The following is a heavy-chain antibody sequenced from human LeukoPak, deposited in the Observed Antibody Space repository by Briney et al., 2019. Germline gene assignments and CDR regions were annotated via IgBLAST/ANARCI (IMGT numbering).Heavy chain of an antibody. J-gene: IGHJ2*01. Sequence: PGGSLRLSCAASGFTFSGYGMHWVRQAPGTGLEWVAFIRYDGSNKYYGDSVKGRFTISRDNSKNTLYLQMNSLRAEDTAVYYCARDFPARDWFFDLWGRGTLVTVSS. CDR1: GFTFSGYG. CDR2: IRYDGSNK. CDR3: ARDFPARDWFFDL. V-gene: IGHV3-30*02.